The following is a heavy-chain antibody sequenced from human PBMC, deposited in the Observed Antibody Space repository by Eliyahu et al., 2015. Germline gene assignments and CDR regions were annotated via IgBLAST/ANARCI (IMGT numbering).Heavy chain of an antibody. CDR2: INPGSXST. Sequence: QVQLVQSGAEVKKPGAXLKVXCXASGXTFTNNXMHWVRQAPGQGLEWMGMINPGSXSTNYAQKFQGRVTLTRXTSTTTVYMEMSSLRSEDTAVYYCARLGRVGELFPWGQGTLVTVSS. D-gene: IGHD3-10*01. J-gene: IGHJ5*02. V-gene: IGHV1-46*01. CDR1: GXTFTNNX. CDR3: ARLGRVGELFP.